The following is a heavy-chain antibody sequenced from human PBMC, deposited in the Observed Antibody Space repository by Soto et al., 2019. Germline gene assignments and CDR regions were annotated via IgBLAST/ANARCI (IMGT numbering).Heavy chain of an antibody. CDR2: INSDSSSI. D-gene: IGHD3-22*01. CDR1: GFMFSVYT. CDR3: ARSYYHDSSAYYYDY. J-gene: IGHJ4*02. Sequence: HPGGSLRLCCAASGFMFSVYTMNGVRQAPGKGLEWISSINSDSSSIYHADSVKGRFTISRDNAKNSVDLQMNSLRDEDTAVYYCARSYYHDSSAYYYDYWGQGALVTVSS. V-gene: IGHV3-48*02.